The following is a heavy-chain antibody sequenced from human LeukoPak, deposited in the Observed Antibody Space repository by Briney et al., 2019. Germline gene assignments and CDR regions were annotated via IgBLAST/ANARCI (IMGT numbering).Heavy chain of an antibody. D-gene: IGHD2-2*01. CDR2: ISTYNGNT. V-gene: IGHV1-18*04. J-gene: IGHJ4*02. CDR1: GYNFDRYG. CDR3: ARDLEHCRNIICSNSAY. Sequence: ASVKVSCKGSGYNFDRYGVNWVRQAPGQGLEWVGWISTYNGNTFYAQKFEGRVTMTTDTSTDTVYMDLRSLRSDDTAVYYCARDLEHCRNIICSNSAYWGQGTLVTVSS.